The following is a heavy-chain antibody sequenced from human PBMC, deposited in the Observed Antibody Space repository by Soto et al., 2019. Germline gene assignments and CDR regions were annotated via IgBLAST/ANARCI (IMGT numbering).Heavy chain of an antibody. V-gene: IGHV3-23*01. CDR1: IFTFTNYS. Sequence: PGVSLGLSSQTSIFTFTNYSMSWVSQAPGKGLEWVSAISGSGGSTYYADSVKGRFTISRDNSKNTLYLQMNSLRAEDTAVYYCAKDLWCDYWGQGTLVSVSS. J-gene: IGHJ4*02. D-gene: IGHD2-15*01. CDR3: AKDLWCDY. CDR2: ISGSGGST.